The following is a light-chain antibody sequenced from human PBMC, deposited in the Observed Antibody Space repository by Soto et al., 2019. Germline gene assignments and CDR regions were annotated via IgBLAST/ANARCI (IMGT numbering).Light chain of an antibody. CDR1: QDIVAY. Sequence: SESASLEDRVTMTRQASQDIVAYLAWYQHKPGRAPELLIRAASTLQSGVPSRFSGSGSGTDFTLTINSLQPEDFATYYCQQAYSFPITFGQGTRLEIK. CDR2: AAS. V-gene: IGKV1D-12*01. CDR3: QQAYSFPIT. J-gene: IGKJ5*01.